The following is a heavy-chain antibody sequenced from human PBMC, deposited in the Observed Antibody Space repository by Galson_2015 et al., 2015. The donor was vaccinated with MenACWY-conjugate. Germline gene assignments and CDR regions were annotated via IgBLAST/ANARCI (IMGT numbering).Heavy chain of an antibody. CDR3: VRDGDYGDNEGMDV. CDR2: IHQGGSRA. CDR1: GFRFTDYW. V-gene: IGHV3-7*03. J-gene: IGHJ6*02. Sequence: SLRLSCAASGFRFTDYWMTWVRQAPGKGLDWVANIHQGGSRAHYADSVKGRFTISRDNAKNSVFLQMSSLRPEDSAVYYCVRDGDYGDNEGMDVWGQGTTVTVSS. D-gene: IGHD4-17*01.